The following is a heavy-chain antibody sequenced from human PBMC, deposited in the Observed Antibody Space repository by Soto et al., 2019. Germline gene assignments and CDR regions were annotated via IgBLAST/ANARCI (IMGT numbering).Heavy chain of an antibody. CDR3: ARRYDSIGNGRGGFDY. CDR1: SGSISSSNW. J-gene: IGHJ4*02. Sequence: TLSLTCAVSSGSISSSNWWSWVRQPPGKGLEWIGEIYHSGSTNYNPSLKSRVTISVDKSKNQFSLKLSSVTAADTAVYYCARRYDSIGNGRGGFDYWGQGTLVTVSS. CDR2: IYHSGST. D-gene: IGHD3-22*01. V-gene: IGHV4-4*02.